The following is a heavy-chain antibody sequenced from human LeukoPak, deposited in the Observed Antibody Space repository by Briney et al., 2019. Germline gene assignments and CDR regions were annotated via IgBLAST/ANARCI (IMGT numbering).Heavy chain of an antibody. V-gene: IGHV4-34*01. CDR1: GGSFSVYY. CDR2: INHSGST. D-gene: IGHD6-19*01. Sequence: SETLSLTCAVDGGSFSVYYWSWIRQPPGKGLEWIGEINHSGSTNYNPSLKSRVTISVDTSKNQFSLKLSSVTAADTAVYYCARAKRGRAVVGKEARFDPWGQGTLVTVSS. J-gene: IGHJ5*02. CDR3: ARAKRGRAVVGKEARFDP.